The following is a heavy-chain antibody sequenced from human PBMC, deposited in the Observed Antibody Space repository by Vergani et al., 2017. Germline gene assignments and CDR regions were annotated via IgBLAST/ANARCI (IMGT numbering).Heavy chain of an antibody. CDR3: ASLRYRNYLFLFVGSPDEVRDL. V-gene: IGHV3-48*03. Sequence: EVQLVESGGDLVQTGGSLRLSCIGSGFIFKNYEMNWVRQAPGKGLEWISYISSSGNSIYYADSVKGRFTISRDKAKNSLFLQMNSLRVEDTAVYYCASLRYRNYLFLFVGSPDEVRDLWGQGTMVTVSS. D-gene: IGHD5-12*01. J-gene: IGHJ3*01. CDR2: ISSSGNSI. CDR1: GFIFKNYE.